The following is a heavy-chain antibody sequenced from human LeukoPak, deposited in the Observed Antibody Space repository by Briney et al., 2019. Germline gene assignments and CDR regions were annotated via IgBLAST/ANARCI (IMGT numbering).Heavy chain of an antibody. D-gene: IGHD1-26*01. CDR2: IYYSGST. CDR3: ARRRDYYGPDDDAFDI. CDR1: GGSISGSSYY. V-gene: IGHV4-39*01. J-gene: IGHJ3*02. Sequence: PSETLSLTCSVSGGSISGSSYYWGWIRQPPGTGLEWIGSIYYSGSTYYNPSLKSRVTISVDTSKNQFSLKLSSVTAADTAVYYCARRRDYYGPDDDAFDIWGQGTMVTVSS.